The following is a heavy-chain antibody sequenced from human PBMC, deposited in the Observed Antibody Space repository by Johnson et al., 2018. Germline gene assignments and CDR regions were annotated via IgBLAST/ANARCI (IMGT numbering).Heavy chain of an antibody. CDR3: ARLDCSSASRTPPPR. CDR2: IYSGGST. CDR1: GFTFSSYS. J-gene: IGHJ4*02. Sequence: VQLVQSGGGLVKPGGSLRLSCAASGFTFSSYSMNWVRQAPGQGLEWVSVIYSGGSTYYADSVRGRFAISRDNSKNMRYLQMHSRRAEDTAVYCCARLDCSSASRTPPPRGGQGTLVTVSA. V-gene: IGHV3-66*01. D-gene: IGHD2-2*01.